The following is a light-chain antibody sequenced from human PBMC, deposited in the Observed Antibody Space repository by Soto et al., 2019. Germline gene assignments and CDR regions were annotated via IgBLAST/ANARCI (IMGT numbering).Light chain of an antibody. CDR1: QSVSSSY. CDR2: GAS. J-gene: IGKJ4*01. V-gene: IGKV3-20*01. CDR3: QQYGSSPTLT. Sequence: EIVLTQSPGTLSLSPGERATLSCRASQSVSSSYLVWYQQKPGQAPRLLIYGASSRATGIPDRFSGTGSGTDFTLTISGLEPEDFAGYFCQQYGSSPTLTFGGGTKVEIK.